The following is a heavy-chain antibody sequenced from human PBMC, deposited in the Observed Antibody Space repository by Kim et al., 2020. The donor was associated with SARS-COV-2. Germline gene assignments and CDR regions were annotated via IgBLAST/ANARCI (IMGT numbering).Heavy chain of an antibody. D-gene: IGHD4-17*01. J-gene: IGHJ4*02. Sequence: GSLRLSCAASGFTFSSYAMSWVRQAPGKGLEWVSALTSDGDDTYYIDSVMGRFTISRDNSKNTLYLEMNSLRAEDTAMYYCTKNPTLTKPSYWGRGTLVTVSS. CDR3: TKNPTLTKPSY. CDR1: GFTFSSYA. CDR2: LTSDGDDT. V-gene: IGHV3-23*01.